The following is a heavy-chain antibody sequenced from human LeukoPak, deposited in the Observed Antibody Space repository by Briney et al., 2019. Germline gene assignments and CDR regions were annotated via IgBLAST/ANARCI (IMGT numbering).Heavy chain of an antibody. V-gene: IGHV3-30*18. CDR2: ISYDGSNK. CDR3: AKTGYSSSWFPRGAFDI. Sequence: GGSLRLSCAAAGFTFSSYGMHWVRQAPGKGLEWVAVISYDGSNKYYADSVKGRFTISRDNSKNTLYLQMNSLRAEDTAVYYCAKTGYSSSWFPRGAFDIWGQGTMVTVSS. J-gene: IGHJ3*02. D-gene: IGHD6-13*01. CDR1: GFTFSSYG.